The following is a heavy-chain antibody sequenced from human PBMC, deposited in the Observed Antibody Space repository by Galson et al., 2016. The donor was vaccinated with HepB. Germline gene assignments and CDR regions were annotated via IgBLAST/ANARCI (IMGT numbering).Heavy chain of an antibody. J-gene: IGHJ4*02. D-gene: IGHD3-22*01. CDR3: ASPKGPYYFDSSGYWAH. Sequence: LRLSCAASGFTFSTYEMNWVRQAPGKGLEWVSYISSSGSTIYYADSVKGRFTISRDHAKSSLYLQMNSLRAEDTAVYYCASPKGPYYFDSSGYWAHWGQGTLVTVSS. V-gene: IGHV3-48*03. CDR1: GFTFSTYE. CDR2: ISSSGSTI.